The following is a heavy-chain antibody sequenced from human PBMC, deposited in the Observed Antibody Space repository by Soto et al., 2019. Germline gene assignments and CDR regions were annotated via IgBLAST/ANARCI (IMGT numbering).Heavy chain of an antibody. CDR3: ASWFKGTLMTTVPTGPLDY. J-gene: IGHJ4*02. D-gene: IGHD4-17*01. V-gene: IGHV3-74*01. CDR2: INSDGSST. Sequence: GGSLRLSCAASGFTFSSYWMHWVRQAPGKGLVWVSRINSDGSSTSYADSVKGRFTISRDNAKNTLYLQMNSLRAEDTAVYYCASWFKGTLMTTVPTGPLDYWGQGTLVTVSS. CDR1: GFTFSSYW.